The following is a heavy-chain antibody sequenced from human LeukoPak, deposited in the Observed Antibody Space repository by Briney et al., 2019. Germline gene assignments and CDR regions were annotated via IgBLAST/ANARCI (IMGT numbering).Heavy chain of an antibody. CDR3: ARPQRYYYDSSGIRGAFDI. Sequence: PSETLSLTCTVFGGSISSSSYYWGWIRQPPGKGLEWIGSIYYSGSTYYNPSLKSRVTISVDTPKNQFSLKLSSVTAADTAVYYCARPQRYYYDSSGIRGAFDIWGQGTMVTVSS. V-gene: IGHV4-39*01. J-gene: IGHJ3*02. CDR2: IYYSGST. CDR1: GGSISSSSYY. D-gene: IGHD3-22*01.